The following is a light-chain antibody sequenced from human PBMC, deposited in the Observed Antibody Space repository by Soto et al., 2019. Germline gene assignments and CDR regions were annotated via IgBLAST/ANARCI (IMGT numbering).Light chain of an antibody. Sequence: VGVSQSPGTLSLSQGERATLSCRASLTVRNNYLAWYQQKLGQAPRLLIYDASSRATGIPDRFSGSGSGTDFTLTISRLEPEDFAVYYCQQYGNSPRTFGQGTKVDIK. CDR3: QQYGNSPRT. J-gene: IGKJ1*01. CDR1: LTVRNNY. CDR2: DAS. V-gene: IGKV3-20*01.